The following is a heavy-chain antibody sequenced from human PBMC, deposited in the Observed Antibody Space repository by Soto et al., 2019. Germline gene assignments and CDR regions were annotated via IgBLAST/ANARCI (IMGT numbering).Heavy chain of an antibody. J-gene: IGHJ6*02. CDR1: GFTFSSYA. V-gene: IGHV3-23*01. CDR2: ISGSGGST. CDR3: ATHGGHSNYYYGMDV. D-gene: IGHD4-4*01. Sequence: GGSLRLSCAASGFTFSSYAMSWVRQAPGKGLEWVSAISGSGGSTYYADSVKGRFTISRDNSKNTLYLQMNSLRAEDTAVYYCATHGGHSNYYYGMDVWGQGTTVTVSS.